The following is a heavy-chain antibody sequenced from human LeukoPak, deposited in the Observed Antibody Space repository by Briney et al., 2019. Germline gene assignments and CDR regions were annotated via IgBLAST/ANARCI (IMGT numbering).Heavy chain of an antibody. CDR3: ARGGGYCSSNTCSPFDY. CDR2: IYHSGST. V-gene: IGHV4-30-2*01. Sequence: PSETLSLTCAVSGGSISSGGYSWSWIRQPPGKGLEWIGYIYHSGSTYYNPSLKSRVTISIDTSKNQFSPKLTSVTAADTAFYYCARGGGYCSSNTCSPFDYWGQGTLVTVSS. D-gene: IGHD2-2*01. J-gene: IGHJ4*02. CDR1: GGSISSGGYS.